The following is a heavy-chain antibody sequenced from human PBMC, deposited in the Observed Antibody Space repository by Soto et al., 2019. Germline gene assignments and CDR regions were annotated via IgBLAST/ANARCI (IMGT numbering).Heavy chain of an antibody. CDR2: ISDDGSRA. CDR1: GFTFSMYW. Sequence: GGFLRLSCTASGFTFSMYWMHWVRQVPGKGPEWVSRISDDGSRADYADSVKGRFTISRDNAKNTLYLEMHVLRADDTAVYYCTRGPRPSSVGTGAFWGQGTPVTVSS. J-gene: IGHJ4*02. D-gene: IGHD3-10*01. V-gene: IGHV3-74*01. CDR3: TRGPRPSSVGTGAF.